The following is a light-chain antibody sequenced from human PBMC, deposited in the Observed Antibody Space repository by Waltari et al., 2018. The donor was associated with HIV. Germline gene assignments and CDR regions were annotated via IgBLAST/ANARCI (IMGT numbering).Light chain of an antibody. CDR1: QTINSW. V-gene: IGKV1-5*03. CDR3: QQYNTFST. J-gene: IGKJ1*01. CDR2: KTS. Sequence: DIQMTQSPSTLSASIGDRVTITCRASQTINSWLAWYQQKPGKAPKRLIYKTSSLESGVPSRFSGSRAGTEFTLTISSLQPDDFATYYCQQYNTFSTFGQGTKVEIK.